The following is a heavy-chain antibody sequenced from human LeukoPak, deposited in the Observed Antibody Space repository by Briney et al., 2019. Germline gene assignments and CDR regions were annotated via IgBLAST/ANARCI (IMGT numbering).Heavy chain of an antibody. CDR2: IIPIFGTA. D-gene: IGHD6-6*01. CDR3: ARAREPGSYSSSSDY. Sequence: SSVKVSCKPPIGIFISYAISWVRPAPGQGLEWMGRIIPIFGTANYAQKFQGRVTITTDESTSTAYMELSSLRSEDTAVYYWARAREPGSYSSSSDYWGQGTLVTVSS. CDR1: IGIFISYA. V-gene: IGHV1-69*05. J-gene: IGHJ4*02.